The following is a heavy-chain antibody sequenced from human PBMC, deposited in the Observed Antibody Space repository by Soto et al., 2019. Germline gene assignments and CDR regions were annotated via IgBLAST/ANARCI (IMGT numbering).Heavy chain of an antibody. CDR1: GDSISNSRW. Sequence: QVQLQESGPGLVKPSGTLSLTCAVSGDSISNSRWWTWVRQPPGKGLEWIGDIFHSGDTNYNPSLKSRVFISVDKAQNQFSLTVSSVTAADTAVYYCDYSTGWYRHDVWGQGTVVTVSS. CDR3: DYSTGWYRHDV. CDR2: IFHSGDT. V-gene: IGHV4-4*02. D-gene: IGHD6-19*01. J-gene: IGHJ3*01.